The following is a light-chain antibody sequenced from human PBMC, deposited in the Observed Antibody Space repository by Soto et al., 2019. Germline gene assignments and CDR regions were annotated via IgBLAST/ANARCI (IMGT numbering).Light chain of an antibody. CDR3: QHYNSNPLT. Sequence: DIQMTQSPSTLSASVGDRVTITCRASQRVSTWLAWYQQKPGKVPKLLIYKAYSLESGVPSRFSGSGSWTEFTLTISSLQPDDFANYYCQHYNSNPLTFGGGTKVEIK. J-gene: IGKJ4*01. V-gene: IGKV1-5*03. CDR1: QRVSTW. CDR2: KAY.